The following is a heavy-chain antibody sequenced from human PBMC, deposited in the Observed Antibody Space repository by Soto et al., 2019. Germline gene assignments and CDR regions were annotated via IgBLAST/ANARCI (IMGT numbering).Heavy chain of an antibody. CDR1: GGTFSSYA. CDR3: ARQSIAARPMGYFDY. J-gene: IGHJ4*02. CDR2: IIPIFGTA. Sequence: QVQLVQSGAEVKNPGSSVKVSCKASGGTFSSYAISWVRQAPGQALEWMGGIIPIFGTANYAQKFQGRVTITADESTSTADMELSSLRSEDTAVYYCARQSIAARPMGYFDYWGQGTLVTVSS. D-gene: IGHD6-6*01. V-gene: IGHV1-69*01.